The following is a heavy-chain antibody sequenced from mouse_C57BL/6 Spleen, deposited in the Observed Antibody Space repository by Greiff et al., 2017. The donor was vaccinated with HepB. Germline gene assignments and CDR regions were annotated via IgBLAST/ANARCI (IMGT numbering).Heavy chain of an antibody. CDR2: IHPSDSDT. CDR3: AIRPYYGSKGYFDV. D-gene: IGHD1-1*01. CDR1: GYTFTSYW. V-gene: IGHV1-74*01. Sequence: QVQLKQPGAELVKPGASVKVSCKASGYTFTSYWMHWVKQRPGQGLEWIGRIHPSDSDTNYNQKFKGKATLTVDKSSSTAYMQLSSLTSEDSAVYYCAIRPYYGSKGYFDVWGTGTTVTVSS. J-gene: IGHJ1*03.